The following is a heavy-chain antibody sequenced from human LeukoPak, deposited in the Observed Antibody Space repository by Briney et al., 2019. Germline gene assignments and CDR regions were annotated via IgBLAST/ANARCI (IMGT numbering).Heavy chain of an antibody. J-gene: IGHJ4*02. V-gene: IGHV4-34*01. Sequence: SETLSLTCAVYGGSFSGYYWSWIRQPPGKGLEWIGEINHSGSTNYNPSLKSRVTISVDTSKNQFSLKLSSVTAADTAVYYCARHDVAMVPDFWGQGTLVTVSS. CDR2: INHSGST. CDR3: ARHDVAMVPDF. D-gene: IGHD5-18*01. CDR1: GGSFSGYY.